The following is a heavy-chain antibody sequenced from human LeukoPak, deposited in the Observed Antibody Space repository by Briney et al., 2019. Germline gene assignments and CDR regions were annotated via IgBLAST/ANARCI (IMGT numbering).Heavy chain of an antibody. D-gene: IGHD2-2*01. CDR3: ARDCSSSCSPYYGMDV. V-gene: IGHV3-53*01. CDR2: IHSGGTT. CDR1: GFTVSSNY. Sequence: GGSLRLSCAASGFTVSSNYMSWVCQAPGKGLEWVSLIHSGGTTNYVDSVKGRFTISRDNSRNTLYLQMNSLRAEDTAVYYCARDCSSSCSPYYGMDVWGQGTTVTVSS. J-gene: IGHJ6*02.